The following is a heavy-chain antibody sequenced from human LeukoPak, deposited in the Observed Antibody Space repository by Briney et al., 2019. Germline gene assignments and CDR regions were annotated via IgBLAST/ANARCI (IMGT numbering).Heavy chain of an antibody. CDR1: GFTFSSYS. J-gene: IGHJ6*03. V-gene: IGHV3-21*01. Sequence: GGSLRLSCAASGFTFSSYSMNWVRQAPGKGLEWVSSISSSSSYIYYADSVKGRFTISRDNAKNSLYLQMNSLRAEDTAVYYCARLGPAAIHYYYMDVWGQGTTVTVSS. D-gene: IGHD2-2*01. CDR3: ARLGPAAIHYYYMDV. CDR2: ISSSSSYI.